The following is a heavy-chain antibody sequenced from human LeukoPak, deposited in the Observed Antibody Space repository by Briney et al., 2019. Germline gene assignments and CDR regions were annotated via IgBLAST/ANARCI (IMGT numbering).Heavy chain of an antibody. D-gene: IGHD4-17*01. CDR3: AKTSPFTVNWGYFDY. V-gene: IGHV3-30*02. J-gene: IGHJ4*02. Sequence: GGSLRLSCAASGFTFSSYGMYWVHQAPGKGLEWVAFIRYDGSNKYYADSVKGRFTISRDNSKNTLYLQMNSLRAEDTAVYYCAKTSPFTVNWGYFDYWGQGTLVTVSS. CDR1: GFTFSSYG. CDR2: IRYDGSNK.